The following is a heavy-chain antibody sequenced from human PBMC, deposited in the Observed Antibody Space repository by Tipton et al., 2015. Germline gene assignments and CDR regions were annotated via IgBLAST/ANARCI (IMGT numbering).Heavy chain of an antibody. CDR1: SDSISKYY. Sequence: TLSLTCSVSSDSISKYYWSWIRQPPGKELEWIGYIQYSGSTNYNPSLKSRVTISVDTSKTQFSLKMSSVTASDTAVYYCARARGRHGGFFDPWVQETLVTLPS. CDR3: ARARGRHGGFFDP. V-gene: IGHV4-59*07. D-gene: IGHD4-23*01. CDR2: IQYSGST. J-gene: IGHJ5*02.